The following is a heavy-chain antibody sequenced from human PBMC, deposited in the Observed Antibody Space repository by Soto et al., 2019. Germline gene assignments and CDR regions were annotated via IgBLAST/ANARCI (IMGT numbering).Heavy chain of an antibody. D-gene: IGHD6-19*01. V-gene: IGHV3-30-3*01. CDR1: GFTFSSYA. CDR3: ARIRVQWLDAFDI. Sequence: QVQLVESGGGVVQPGRSLTLSCAASGFTFSSYAMHWVRQAPGKGLEWVAVISYDGSNKYYADSVKGRFTISRDNSKNTLYLQMNSLRAEDTAVYYCARIRVQWLDAFDIWGQGTMVTVSS. J-gene: IGHJ3*02. CDR2: ISYDGSNK.